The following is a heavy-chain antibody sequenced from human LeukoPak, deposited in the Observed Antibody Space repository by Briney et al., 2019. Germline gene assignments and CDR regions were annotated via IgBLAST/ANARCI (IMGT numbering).Heavy chain of an antibody. CDR1: GFAFDHYV. D-gene: IGHD3-22*01. J-gene: IGHJ4*02. V-gene: IGHV3-23*01. CDR2: ITRRSDTT. Sequence: GGSLRLSCAASGFAFDHYVMSWVRQAPGKGLEWVSSITRRSDTTYYVDSVKGRFTISRDNSNKTLFLQVDSLRVEDTAVYFCVKGDRYYDSSGYPYYFDYWGQGTLVTVSS. CDR3: VKGDRYYDSSGYPYYFDY.